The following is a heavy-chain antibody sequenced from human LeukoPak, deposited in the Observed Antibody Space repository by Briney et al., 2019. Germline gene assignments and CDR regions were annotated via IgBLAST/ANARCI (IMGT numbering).Heavy chain of an antibody. Sequence: GGSLRLSCAVSGFTFSSYSMNWVRQAPGKGLEWVSYISGSSSTIYYADSVKGRFTISRDNAKNSLYLQMNSLRAEDTAVYYCAKNPKEYYDFWSGYYTGSQVFDYWGQGTLVTVSS. V-gene: IGHV3-48*04. CDR1: GFTFSSYS. CDR2: ISGSSSTI. CDR3: AKNPKEYYDFWSGYYTGSQVFDY. D-gene: IGHD3-3*01. J-gene: IGHJ4*02.